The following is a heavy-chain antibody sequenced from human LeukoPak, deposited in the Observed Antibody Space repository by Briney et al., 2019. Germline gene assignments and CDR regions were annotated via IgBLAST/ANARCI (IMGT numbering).Heavy chain of an antibody. CDR1: GFTFSSYG. V-gene: IGHV3-30*02. CDR2: IRYDGSNK. D-gene: IGHD3-22*01. J-gene: IGHJ4*02. Sequence: GGSLRLSCAASGFTFSSYGMHWVRQAPGKGLEWVAFIRYDGSNKYYADSVKGRFTISRDNSKNTLYLQMNSLRAEDTAVYYCAKAPDQYDSSGHYHFDYWGQGTLVTVSS. CDR3: AKAPDQYDSSGHYHFDY.